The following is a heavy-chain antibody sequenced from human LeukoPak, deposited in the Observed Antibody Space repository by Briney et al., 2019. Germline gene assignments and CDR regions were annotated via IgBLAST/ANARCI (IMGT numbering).Heavy chain of an antibody. CDR2: ISYDGSNK. CDR1: GFTFSSYA. J-gene: IGHJ5*02. Sequence: TGGSLRLSCAASGFTFSSYAMHWVRQAPGKGLEWVAVISYDGSNKYYADSVKGRFTISRDNSKNTLYLQMNSLRAEDTAVYYCARDLREYYDFWSGYPWFDPWGQGTLVTVSS. CDR3: ARDLREYYDFWSGYPWFDP. D-gene: IGHD3-3*01. V-gene: IGHV3-30-3*01.